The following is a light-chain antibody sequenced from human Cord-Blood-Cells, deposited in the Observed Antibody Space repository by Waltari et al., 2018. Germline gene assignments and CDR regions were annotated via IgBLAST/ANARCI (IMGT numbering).Light chain of an antibody. Sequence: NFMLTQPHPVSESPGKTVTISCTRSSGRIASNYVPLYQQRPGSAPTTVIYEDNQRPSGVPDRFSGSIDSSSNSASLTISGLKTEDEADYYCQSYDSSNVVFGGGTKLTVL. CDR3: QSYDSSNVV. V-gene: IGLV6-57*03. CDR2: EDN. CDR1: SGRIASNY. J-gene: IGLJ2*01.